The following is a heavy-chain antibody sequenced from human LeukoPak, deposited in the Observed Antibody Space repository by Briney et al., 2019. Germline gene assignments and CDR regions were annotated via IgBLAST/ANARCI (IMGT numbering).Heavy chain of an antibody. D-gene: IGHD6-19*01. V-gene: IGHV3-49*04. Sequence: GGSLRLSCTASGFTFANYAMRWVRQAPGEGQEWVGFIRSNTYGGTTHYAASVRGTFTISRDDSKSIAYLQMNSLKTEDTAVYYCTRVRVYSSGWYFDYWGEGTLVTVSS. CDR2: IRSNTYGGTT. J-gene: IGHJ4*02. CDR3: TRVRVYSSGWYFDY. CDR1: GFTFANYA.